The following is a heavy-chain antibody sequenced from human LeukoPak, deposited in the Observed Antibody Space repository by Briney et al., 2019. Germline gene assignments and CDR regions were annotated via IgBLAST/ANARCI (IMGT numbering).Heavy chain of an antibody. D-gene: IGHD6-13*01. V-gene: IGHV1-18*01. CDR1: GYTLTSYG. CDR2: ISAYNGNT. CDR3: ARNGPGYSSSWFDY. Sequence: GASVKVSCKASGYTLTSYGISWVRQAPGQGLEWMGWISAYNGNTNYAQKLQGRVTMTTDTSTGTAYMELRSLRSDDTAVYYCARNGPGYSSSWFDYWGQGTLVTVSS. J-gene: IGHJ4*02.